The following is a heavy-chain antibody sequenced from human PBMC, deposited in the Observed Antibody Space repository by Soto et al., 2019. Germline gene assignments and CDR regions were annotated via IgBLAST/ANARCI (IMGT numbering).Heavy chain of an antibody. V-gene: IGHV3-23*01. CDR3: AKSDYGGRGCPIDY. J-gene: IGHJ4*02. D-gene: IGHD4-17*01. Sequence: GGSLRLSCAASGFIFSTYTMTWVRQAPGKGLEWVSGISGSGGTTYYADSVKGRFAISRDNSKNTLSLQLNSLRAEDTAVYFCAKSDYGGRGCPIDYWGQGTLVTVSS. CDR1: GFIFSTYT. CDR2: ISGSGGTT.